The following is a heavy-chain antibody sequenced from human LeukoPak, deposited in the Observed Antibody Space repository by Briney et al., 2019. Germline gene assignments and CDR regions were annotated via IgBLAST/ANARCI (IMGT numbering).Heavy chain of an antibody. CDR1: GYTFTSYY. J-gene: IGHJ3*02. CDR3: ARGGRSSGLADAFDI. V-gene: IGHV1-46*01. D-gene: IGHD3-22*01. CDR2: INPSGGST. Sequence: GASVKGSCKASGYTFTSYYMHWVRQAPGQGLEWMGIINPSGGSTSYAQKFQGRVTMTRDMSTSTVYMELSSLRSEDTAVYYCARGGRSSGLADAFDIWGQGTMVTVSS.